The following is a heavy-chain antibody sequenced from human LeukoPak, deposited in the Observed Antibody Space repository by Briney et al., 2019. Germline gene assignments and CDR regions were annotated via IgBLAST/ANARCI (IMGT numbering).Heavy chain of an antibody. Sequence: PGGSLRLSCAASGFTFNNYAMAWVRQAPGKGLEGVSGISGSGGSTFYSVKGRFTISRDNSKNTLFLQMNRLRAEDTAIYYCAKAGEYCPDGSCYSENYYFDYWGQGTLVTVSS. D-gene: IGHD2-15*01. J-gene: IGHJ4*02. CDR3: AKAGEYCPDGSCYSENYYFDY. V-gene: IGHV3-23*01. CDR1: GFTFNNYA. CDR2: ISGSGGST.